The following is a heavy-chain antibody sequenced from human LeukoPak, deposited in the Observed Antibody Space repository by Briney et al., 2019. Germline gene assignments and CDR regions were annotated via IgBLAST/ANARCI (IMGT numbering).Heavy chain of an antibody. Sequence: SVKVSCKASGGTFSSYAISWVRQAPGQGLEWMGRIIPILGIANYAQKFQGRVTITADKSTSTAYMELSSLRYEDTAVYYCARDSSGYSSGWYRIDYWGQGTLVTVSS. CDR3: ARDSSGYSSGWYRIDY. CDR2: IIPILGIA. J-gene: IGHJ4*02. V-gene: IGHV1-69*04. CDR1: GGTFSSYA. D-gene: IGHD6-19*01.